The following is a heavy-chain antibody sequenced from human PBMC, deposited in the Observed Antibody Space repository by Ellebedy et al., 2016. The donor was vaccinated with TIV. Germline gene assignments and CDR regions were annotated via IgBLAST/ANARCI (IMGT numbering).Heavy chain of an antibody. D-gene: IGHD3-22*01. Sequence: GESLKISXKGSGYSFTSYWISWVRQMPGKGLEWMGRIDPSDSYTNYSPSFQGHVTISADKSISTAYLQWSSLKASDTAMYYCARQKDYYDSSGTGGYWGQGTLVTVSS. CDR1: GYSFTSYW. J-gene: IGHJ4*02. CDR2: IDPSDSYT. CDR3: ARQKDYYDSSGTGGY. V-gene: IGHV5-10-1*01.